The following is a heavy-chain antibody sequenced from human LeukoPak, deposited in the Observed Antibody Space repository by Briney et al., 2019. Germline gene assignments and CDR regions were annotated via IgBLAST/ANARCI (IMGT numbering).Heavy chain of an antibody. D-gene: IGHD1-1*01. CDR2: ISSSGSTL. CDR1: GFTFSSYD. Sequence: GGNLSLYCADSGFTFSSYDMNWDRQAQGQGLKWVSYISSSGSTLYYEDSVKGRFTISRDNAKNSLYLQMNSLRADDTAVYYCARADWNDLDYWGQGTLVTVSS. J-gene: IGHJ4*02. CDR3: ARADWNDLDY. V-gene: IGHV3-48*03.